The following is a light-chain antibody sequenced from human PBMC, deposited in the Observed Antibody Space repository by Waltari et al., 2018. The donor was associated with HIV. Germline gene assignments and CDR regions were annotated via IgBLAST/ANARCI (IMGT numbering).Light chain of an antibody. CDR1: TSDVGRYTF. V-gene: IGLV2-11*01. Sequence: QSALTQPRSVSGSPGQSLTISCTGTTSDVGRYTFFSWYQQLPGKPPKLMIYDATKRPSGVPTRFSGSRSGNTASLTISGLQAEDEADYFCCAYAGPYTYVFGSGTTVTVL. CDR3: CAYAGPYTYV. CDR2: DAT. J-gene: IGLJ1*01.